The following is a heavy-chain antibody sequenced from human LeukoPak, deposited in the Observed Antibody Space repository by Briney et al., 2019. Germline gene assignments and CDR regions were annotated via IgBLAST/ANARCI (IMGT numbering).Heavy chain of an antibody. Sequence: GSLRLSCAASGFTFSSYSMNWVRQAPGKGLEWVSSISSGSDYIFYADSVKGRFTISRDNAKNSLSLQMNSLRAEDTAVYYCARGTAMAPYDYWGQGTLVTVSS. CDR2: ISSGSDYI. D-gene: IGHD5-18*01. CDR3: ARGTAMAPYDY. J-gene: IGHJ4*02. V-gene: IGHV3-21*01. CDR1: GFTFSSYS.